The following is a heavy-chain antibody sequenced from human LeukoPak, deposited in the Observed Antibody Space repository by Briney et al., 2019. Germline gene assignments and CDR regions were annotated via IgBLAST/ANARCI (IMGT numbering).Heavy chain of an antibody. D-gene: IGHD2-2*01. CDR1: GFTFSSYA. J-gene: IGHJ3*02. V-gene: IGHV3-21*01. CDR3: ARDWGRAGYCSSTNCPDAFDI. Sequence: PGGSLRLSCAASGFTFSSYAMSWVRQAPGKGLEWVSSISSSSSYIYYADSVKGRFTISRDNAKNSLYLQMNSLRAEDTAVYYCARDWGRAGYCSSTNCPDAFDIWGQGTMVTVSS. CDR2: ISSSSSYI.